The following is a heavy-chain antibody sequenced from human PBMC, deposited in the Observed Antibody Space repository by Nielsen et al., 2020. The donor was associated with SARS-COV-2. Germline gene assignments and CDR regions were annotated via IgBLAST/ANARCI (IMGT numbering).Heavy chain of an antibody. CDR3: ATLDTAMVPTVY. J-gene: IGHJ4*02. D-gene: IGHD5-18*01. CDR2: ISRDSGSV. V-gene: IGHV3-9*01. Sequence: GGSLRLSCAASGFSFDEYAMYWVRQAPGKGLEWVSGISRDSGSVDYVDSVKGRFTISRDNAKNSLYLQMNSLRAEDTALYYCATLDTAMVPTVYWGQGTLVTVSS. CDR1: GFSFDEYA.